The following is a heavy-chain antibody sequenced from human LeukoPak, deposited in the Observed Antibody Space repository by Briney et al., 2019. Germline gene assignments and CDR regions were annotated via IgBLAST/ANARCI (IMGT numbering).Heavy chain of an antibody. CDR1: GGSVSSGSYY. D-gene: IGHD3/OR15-3a*01. CDR2: IYYSGST. Sequence: SETLSLTCTVSGGSVSSGSYYWSWIRQPPGKGLEWIGYIYYSGSTNYNPSFKSRVTISVDTSKNQFSLRLSSVTAADTAVYYCARVLMIFGVDPWGQGTLVTVSS. J-gene: IGHJ5*02. V-gene: IGHV4-61*01. CDR3: ARVLMIFGVDP.